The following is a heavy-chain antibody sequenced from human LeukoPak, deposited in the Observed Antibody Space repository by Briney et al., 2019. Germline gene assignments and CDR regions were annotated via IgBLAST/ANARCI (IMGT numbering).Heavy chain of an antibody. CDR3: ARGEEGYDFWSGYFDY. CDR2: IYYSGST. V-gene: IGHV4-59*01. CDR1: GGSISSYY. J-gene: IGHJ4*02. D-gene: IGHD3-3*01. Sequence: PSETLSLTCTVSGGSISSYYLSWIRQPPGKGLEWIGYIYYSGSTNYNPSLKSRVTISVDTSKNQFSLKLSSVTAADPAVYYCARGEEGYDFWSGYFDYWGQGTLVTVSS.